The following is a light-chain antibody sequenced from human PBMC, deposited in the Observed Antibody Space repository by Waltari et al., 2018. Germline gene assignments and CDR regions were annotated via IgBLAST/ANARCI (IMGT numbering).Light chain of an antibody. CDR3: QAWDSSTYV. J-gene: IGLJ1*01. Sequence: SYELTQPPSVSVSPGQTASITCSGDKLGDKYTSWYQQKPGQSPLRVLYHDSKRPSGIPERCSGSNSGNAATLTIRGTQAMDEADYYCQAWDSSTYVFGSGTTVTVL. CDR2: HDS. V-gene: IGLV3-1*01. CDR1: KLGDKY.